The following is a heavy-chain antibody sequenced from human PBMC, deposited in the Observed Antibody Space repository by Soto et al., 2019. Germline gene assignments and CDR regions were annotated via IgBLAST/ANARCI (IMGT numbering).Heavy chain of an antibody. CDR3: ARDESMVRERWFDP. V-gene: IGHV3-74*01. CDR2: INNDGSDT. D-gene: IGHD1-26*01. CDR1: GFTFIGYW. Sequence: EVQLVESGGGLVQPGGSLRPSCAASGFTFIGYWMHWVRQGPGKGLVWVSRINNDGSDTTYADSVKGRFTISRDNAKNMLYLQMNSLRVDDTAVYYCARDESMVRERWFDPWGQGTLVTVSS. J-gene: IGHJ5*02.